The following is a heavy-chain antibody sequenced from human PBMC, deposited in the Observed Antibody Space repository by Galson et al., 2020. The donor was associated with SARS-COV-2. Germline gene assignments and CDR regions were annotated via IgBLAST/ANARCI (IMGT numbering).Heavy chain of an antibody. CDR1: GFTFRKSV. CDR3: AKFGGSGSGSLDYYYYYHMDV. V-gene: IGHV3-23*01. J-gene: IGHJ6*02. CDR2: VSDSGGVT. D-gene: IGHD3-10*01. Sequence: LSLTCAASGFTFRKSVMTWVRQAPGKGLEWVATVSDSGGVTYYADSVKGRFTVSRDNSKNTLFLHMNSLRAEDTALYYCAKFGGSGSGSLDYYYYYHMDVWGQGTTVTVSS.